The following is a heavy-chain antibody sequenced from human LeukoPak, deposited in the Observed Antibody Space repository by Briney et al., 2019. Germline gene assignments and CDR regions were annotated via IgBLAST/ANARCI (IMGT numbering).Heavy chain of an antibody. J-gene: IGHJ3*02. CDR2: INHSGST. V-gene: IGHV4-34*01. Sequence: SETLSLTCAVYGGSFSGYYWSWIRQPPGKGLEWIGEINHSGSTNYNPSLKSRVTISVDTSKNQFSLKLSSVTAADTAVYYCARVTYYYDSSGRGLDAFDIWGQGTMVTVSS. CDR3: ARVTYYYDSSGRGLDAFDI. CDR1: GGSFSGYY. D-gene: IGHD3-22*01.